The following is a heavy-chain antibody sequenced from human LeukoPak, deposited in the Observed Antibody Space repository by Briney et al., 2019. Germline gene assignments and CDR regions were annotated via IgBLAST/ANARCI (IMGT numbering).Heavy chain of an antibody. CDR3: ARGWELLPSGYYYGMDV. Sequence: PSETLSLTCAVSGGSISSGGYSWSWIRQPPGKGLEWIGYIYHSGSTYYNPSLKSRVTISVDRSKNQFSLKLSSVTAADTAVYHCARGWELLPSGYYYGMDVWGQGTTVTVSS. J-gene: IGHJ6*02. CDR2: IYHSGST. CDR1: GGSISSGGYS. D-gene: IGHD1-26*01. V-gene: IGHV4-30-2*01.